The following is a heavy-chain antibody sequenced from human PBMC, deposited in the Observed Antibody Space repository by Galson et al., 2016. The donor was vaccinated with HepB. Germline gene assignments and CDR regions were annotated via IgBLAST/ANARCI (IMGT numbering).Heavy chain of an antibody. CDR2: IWFDGRSK. CDR3: TLATRYDAFDI. V-gene: IGHV3-33*01. Sequence: LTLHCAASGFTLTSYGMHWVRQAPGKGLAGVAVIWFDGRSKYYADSVKGRFTISRDNSKNTLYLQMNSLRAEDTAVYYCTLATRYDAFDIWGQGTLVTVSA. D-gene: IGHD6-6*01. CDR1: GFTLTSYG. J-gene: IGHJ3*02.